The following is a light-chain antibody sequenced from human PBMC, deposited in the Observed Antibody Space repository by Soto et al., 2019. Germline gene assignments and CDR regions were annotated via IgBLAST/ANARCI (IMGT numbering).Light chain of an antibody. CDR3: AAWDDSLSGFYV. V-gene: IGLV1-47*01. Sequence: QPLLPQPASASGTPGQRVTITCYGSSSNIGSNYVYWYQQLPGTAPKLLIYRNNQRPSGVPDRFSGSKSGTSASLAISGLRSEDEADYYCAAWDDSLSGFYVFGTGTKVTVL. CDR2: RNN. J-gene: IGLJ1*01. CDR1: SSNIGSNY.